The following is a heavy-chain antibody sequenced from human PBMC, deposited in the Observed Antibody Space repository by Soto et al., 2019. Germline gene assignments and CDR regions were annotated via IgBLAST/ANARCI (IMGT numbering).Heavy chain of an antibody. J-gene: IGHJ5*02. Sequence: SETLSLTCTVSGGSISSECYYWAWIRQPPGKGLEWIGNINYSGTTYYNPSLKSRVTISVDRSKNQFSLKLSSVTAADTAVYYCARVPDRWGQGTLVTVSS. D-gene: IGHD2-2*01. V-gene: IGHV4-39*07. CDR1: GGSISSECYY. CDR2: INYSGTT. CDR3: ARVPDR.